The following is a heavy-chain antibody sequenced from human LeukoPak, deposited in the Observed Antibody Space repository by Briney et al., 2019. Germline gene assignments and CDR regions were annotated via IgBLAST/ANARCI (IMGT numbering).Heavy chain of an antibody. D-gene: IGHD3-9*01. CDR2: ISSSNTYT. CDR1: GFTFSDYD. CDR3: AKARYDLLTGYYAYYFGY. V-gene: IGHV3-11*05. J-gene: IGHJ4*02. Sequence: GGSLRLSCAASGFTFSDYDMSWIRQAPGKGLEWISYISSSNTYTNYADSVKGRFTISRDDARTSLFLQMNSLRAEDTAVYYCAKARYDLLTGYYAYYFGYWGQGTLVTVSS.